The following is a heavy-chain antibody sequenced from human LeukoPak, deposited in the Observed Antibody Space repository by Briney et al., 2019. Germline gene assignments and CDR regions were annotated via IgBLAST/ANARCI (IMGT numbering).Heavy chain of an antibody. V-gene: IGHV1-2*02. CDR3: ARDDYYYVSGFDS. CDR2: INPGSGGT. CDR1: GYTFTGHS. Sequence: ASVKVSCKASGYTFTGHSIHWVRQAPGQGLEWMGWINPGSGGTNFAQNFQGRVTMTSDTSISTAYMELSTLKSDDTALYYCARDDYYYVSGFDSWGQGTLVTVSS. J-gene: IGHJ4*02. D-gene: IGHD3-22*01.